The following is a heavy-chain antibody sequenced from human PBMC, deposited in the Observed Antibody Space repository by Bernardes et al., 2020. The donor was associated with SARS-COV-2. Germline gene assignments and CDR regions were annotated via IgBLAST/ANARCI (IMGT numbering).Heavy chain of an antibody. V-gene: IGHV1-18*01. Sequence: ASVKVSCKASGYTFTSYGISWVRQAPGQGLEWMGWISAYNGNTNYAQKLQGRVTMTTDTSTSTAYMELRSLRSDDTAVYYCARDPALDDFWSGYYKSPYYYYMDVWGKGTTVTVSS. CDR2: ISAYNGNT. J-gene: IGHJ6*03. D-gene: IGHD3-3*01. CDR3: ARDPALDDFWSGYYKSPYYYYMDV. CDR1: GYTFTSYG.